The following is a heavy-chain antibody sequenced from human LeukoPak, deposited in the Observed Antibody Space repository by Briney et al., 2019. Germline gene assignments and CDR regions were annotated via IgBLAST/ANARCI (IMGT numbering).Heavy chain of an antibody. V-gene: IGHV4-59*12. CDR2: IYYSGST. J-gene: IGHJ4*02. CDR1: GGSISSYY. CDR3: ARDLVAGHSSSSPN. Sequence: DPSETLSLTCTVSGGSISSYYWSWIRQPPGKGLEWIGYIYYSGSTNYNPSLKSRVTISVDTSKNQFSLKLSSVTAADTAVYYCARDLVAGHSSSSPNWGQGTLVTVSS. D-gene: IGHD6-6*01.